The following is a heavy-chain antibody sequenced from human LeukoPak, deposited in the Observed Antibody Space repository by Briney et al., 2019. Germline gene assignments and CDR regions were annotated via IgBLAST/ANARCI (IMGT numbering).Heavy chain of an antibody. V-gene: IGHV1-69*13. Sequence: SVKVSCKASGGTFSSYAISWVRQAPGQGLEWMGGIIPIFGTANYAHKFQGRVTITADESTSTAYMELSSLRSEDTAVYYCASQGDIVVVPAAMNAFDIWGQGTMVTVSS. J-gene: IGHJ3*02. CDR1: GGTFSSYA. CDR2: IIPIFGTA. D-gene: IGHD2-2*01. CDR3: ASQGDIVVVPAAMNAFDI.